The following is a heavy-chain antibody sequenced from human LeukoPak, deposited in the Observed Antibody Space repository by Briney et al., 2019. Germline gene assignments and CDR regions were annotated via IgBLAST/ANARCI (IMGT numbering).Heavy chain of an antibody. CDR3: ARGIQPIAVADFDY. Sequence: GGSLRLSCEGPGFTFSNYWMGWVRQAPGKGLQWVANIKTDGSEKYYVDSVKGRFTISRDNAKNSLYLQMNSLRAEDTAVYYCARGIQPIAVADFDYWGQGTLVTVSS. V-gene: IGHV3-7*01. J-gene: IGHJ4*02. CDR1: GFTFSNYW. D-gene: IGHD6-19*01. CDR2: IKTDGSEK.